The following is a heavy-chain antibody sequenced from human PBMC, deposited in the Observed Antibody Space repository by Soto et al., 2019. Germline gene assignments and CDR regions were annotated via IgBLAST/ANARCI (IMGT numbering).Heavy chain of an antibody. CDR1: GWSFSGYY. CDR3: ATSPRYSSSWYPYFQH. J-gene: IGHJ1*01. D-gene: IGHD6-13*01. V-gene: IGHV4-34*01. Sequence: SETLSLTCAVYGWSFSGYYWSWIRQPPGKGLEWIGEINHSGSTNYNPSLKSRVTISVDTSKNQFSLKLSSVTAADTAVYYCATSPRYSSSWYPYFQHWGRGTLVTVSS. CDR2: INHSGST.